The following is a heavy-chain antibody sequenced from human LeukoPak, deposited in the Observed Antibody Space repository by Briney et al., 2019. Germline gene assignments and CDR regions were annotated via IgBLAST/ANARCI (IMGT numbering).Heavy chain of an antibody. J-gene: IGHJ4*02. Sequence: GGSLRLSCAASGFTFSDYYMSWIRQAPGKGLEWVSYISHSGTTIYYADSVKGRFTISRDNAKNSLYLQMDSLRAADTAVYYCARRASPSPYFDYWGLGALVTVSS. CDR1: GFTFSDYY. CDR2: ISHSGTTI. CDR3: ARRASPSPYFDY. V-gene: IGHV3-11*04.